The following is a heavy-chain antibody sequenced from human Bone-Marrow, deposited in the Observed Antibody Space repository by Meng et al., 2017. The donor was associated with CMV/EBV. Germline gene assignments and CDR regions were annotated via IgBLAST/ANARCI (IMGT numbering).Heavy chain of an antibody. V-gene: IGHV3-15*01. J-gene: IGHJ6*02. D-gene: IGHD2-2*01. Sequence: GGSLRLSCAASGFTFSSYSMHWVRQAPGKGLEWVGRIKSKTDGGTTDYAAPVKGRFTISRDDSKNTLYLQMNSLKTEDTAVYYCTTGLGYCSSTSCSPGVDVWGQGTTVTVSS. CDR2: IKSKTDGGTT. CDR3: TTGLGYCSSTSCSPGVDV. CDR1: GFTFSSYS.